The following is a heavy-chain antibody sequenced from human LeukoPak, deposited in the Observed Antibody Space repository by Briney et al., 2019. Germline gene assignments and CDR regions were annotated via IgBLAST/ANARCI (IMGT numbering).Heavy chain of an antibody. V-gene: IGHV3-30*04. Sequence: GGSLRLSCAASGFTFSSYAMHWVRQAPGKGLEWVAVISYDGSNKYYADSVKGRFTISRDNSKNTLYLQMNSLRAEDTAVYYCARGGLYYYDSSGYPYYYYGMDVWGQGTTVTVSS. D-gene: IGHD3-22*01. CDR2: ISYDGSNK. J-gene: IGHJ6*02. CDR1: GFTFSSYA. CDR3: ARGGLYYYDSSGYPYYYYGMDV.